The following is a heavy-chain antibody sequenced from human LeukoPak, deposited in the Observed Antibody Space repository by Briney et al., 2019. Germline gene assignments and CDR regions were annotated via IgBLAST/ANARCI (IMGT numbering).Heavy chain of an antibody. D-gene: IGHD3-22*01. Sequence: PGGSLRLSCAASGFTFTRYWMSWVRQAPGKGLEWVAVISYDGSNKYYADSVKGRFTISRDNSKNTLYLQMNSLRAEDTAVYYCATSSGYWGQGTLVTVSS. CDR3: ATSSGY. CDR1: GFTFTRYW. J-gene: IGHJ4*02. V-gene: IGHV3-30-3*01. CDR2: ISYDGSNK.